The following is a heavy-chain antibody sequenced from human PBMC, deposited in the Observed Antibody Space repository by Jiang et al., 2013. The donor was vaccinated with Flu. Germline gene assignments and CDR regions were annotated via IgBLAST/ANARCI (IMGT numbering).Heavy chain of an antibody. Sequence: GTFSSYTISWVRQAPGQGLEWMGRIIPILGIANYAQKFQGRVTITADKSTSTAYMELSSLRSEDTAVYYCARLVPLDVWGQGTTVTVSS. CDR1: GTFSSYT. CDR2: IIPILGIA. J-gene: IGHJ6*02. D-gene: IGHD2-2*01. CDR3: ARLVPLDV. V-gene: IGHV1-69*02.